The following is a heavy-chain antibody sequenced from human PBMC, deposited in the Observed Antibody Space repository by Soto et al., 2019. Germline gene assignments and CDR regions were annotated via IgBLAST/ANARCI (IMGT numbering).Heavy chain of an antibody. V-gene: IGHV1-46*01. Sequence: GASVEVSWKASGYTFTTYYRHWVRQAPGQGLEWMGINSPDGGRTSYAQKFQGRLTITKDTSKNQVVLTMTNMDPVDTATYYCAHSPGVATSQTKKNWFDPWGQGTLVTVSS. J-gene: IGHJ5*02. CDR1: GYTFTTYY. D-gene: IGHD5-12*01. CDR3: AHSPGVATSQTKKNWFDP. CDR2: NSPDGGRT.